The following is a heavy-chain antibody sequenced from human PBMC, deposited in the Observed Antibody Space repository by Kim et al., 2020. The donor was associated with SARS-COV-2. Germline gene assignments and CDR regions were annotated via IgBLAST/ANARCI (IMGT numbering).Heavy chain of an antibody. CDR3: AKDLRYSSGWYPRPENFDY. J-gene: IGHJ4*02. CDR1: GFTFSSYG. V-gene: IGHV3-30*18. CDR2: ISYDGSNK. D-gene: IGHD6-19*01. Sequence: GGSLRLSCAASGFTFSSYGMHWVRQAPGKGLEWVAVISYDGSNKYYADSVKGRFTISRDNSKNTLYLQMNSLRAEDTAVYYCAKDLRYSSGWYPRPENFDYWGQGTLVTVSS.